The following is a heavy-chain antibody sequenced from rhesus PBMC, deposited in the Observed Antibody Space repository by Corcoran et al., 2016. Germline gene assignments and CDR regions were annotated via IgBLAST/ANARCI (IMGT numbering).Heavy chain of an antibody. CDR2: ISGNRGST. J-gene: IGHJ6*01. CDR3: ASKAGTMGYYGLDS. D-gene: IGHD1-20*01. V-gene: IGHV4-65*01. Sequence: QVQLQESGPGLVTPSETLSLTCAVSGGSISSSNWWIWLRQPPGKGLEWIGFISGNRGSTYYNPSLKSRVTISTDTSKNQFSLKLSSVTAADTAVYYCASKAGTMGYYGLDSWGQGVVVTVSS. CDR1: GGSISSSNW.